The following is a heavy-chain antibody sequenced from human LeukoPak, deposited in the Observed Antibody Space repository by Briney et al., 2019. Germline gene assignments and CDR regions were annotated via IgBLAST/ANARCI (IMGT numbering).Heavy chain of an antibody. CDR2: ISNSGSYT. Sequence: GGSLRLSCAASGFSFSDNYMSWIRQAPGKGLEWVSFISNSGSYTNYPDSVKGRFTISRDNAKNSLYLQMNSLRDEDTAVYYCARARGAGPGGHFDYWGQGTLVTVSS. CDR3: ARARGAGPGGHFDY. CDR1: GFSFSDNY. J-gene: IGHJ4*02. V-gene: IGHV3-11*05. D-gene: IGHD6-19*01.